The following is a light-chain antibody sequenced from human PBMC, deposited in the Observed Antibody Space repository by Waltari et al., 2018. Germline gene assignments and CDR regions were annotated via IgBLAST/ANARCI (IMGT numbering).Light chain of an antibody. Sequence: QSALTQPPSVSGSPGQSVTISCTGTSSDIGSSNHISWYQQTPGTAPKIVISGVSNRPSGGPDRVAGSKTGNTASLTISGLQAEDDADYYCSSYTSSDKYVFGTGTKVTVL. CDR1: SSDIGSSNH. CDR3: SSYTSSDKYV. J-gene: IGLJ1*01. V-gene: IGLV2-18*02. CDR2: GVS.